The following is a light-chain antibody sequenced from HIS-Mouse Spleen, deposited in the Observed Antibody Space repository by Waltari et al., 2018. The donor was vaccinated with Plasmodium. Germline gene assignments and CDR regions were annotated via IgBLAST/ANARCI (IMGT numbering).Light chain of an antibody. CDR3: SSYAGSNNLV. CDR1: SSDVGGYNY. Sequence: QSALTQPPSASGSPGQSVTISCTGTSSDVGGYNYVPWYQQHPGKAPKLMIYEVSKRPSGVPDRFSGSKSGNTASLTVSGLQPEDEADYYCSSYAGSNNLVFGGGTKLTVL. J-gene: IGLJ2*01. V-gene: IGLV2-8*01. CDR2: EVS.